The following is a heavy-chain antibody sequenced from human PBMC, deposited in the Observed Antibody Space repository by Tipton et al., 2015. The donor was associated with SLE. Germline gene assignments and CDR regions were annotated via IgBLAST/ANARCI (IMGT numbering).Heavy chain of an antibody. Sequence: TLSLTCTVSGDSISSGGYSWSWIRQPPGKGLEWIGSIYYSGSTYYNPSLKSRVTTSGDTSKNQFSLKLSSVTAADTAVYYCARQVSDSGWYEEYYFDSWGQGTPVTVSS. V-gene: IGHV4-39*07. D-gene: IGHD6-19*01. CDR1: GDSISSGGYS. CDR3: ARQVSDSGWYEEYYFDS. CDR2: IYYSGST. J-gene: IGHJ4*02.